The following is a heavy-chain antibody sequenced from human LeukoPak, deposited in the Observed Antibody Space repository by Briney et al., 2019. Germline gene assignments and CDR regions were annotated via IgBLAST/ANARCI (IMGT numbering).Heavy chain of an antibody. J-gene: IGHJ4*02. D-gene: IGHD6-13*01. Sequence: GGSLRLSCTASGFPFYAYGMHWVRQAPGKGPEWVAAISSDGTKKDYADSVKGRFTISRDNSKNTLYLQMNSLRAEDTAVYYCARDPARYSSSWEPYYFDYWGQGTLVTVSS. CDR2: ISSDGTKK. CDR3: ARDPARYSSSWEPYYFDY. CDR1: GFPFYAYG. V-gene: IGHV3-30*03.